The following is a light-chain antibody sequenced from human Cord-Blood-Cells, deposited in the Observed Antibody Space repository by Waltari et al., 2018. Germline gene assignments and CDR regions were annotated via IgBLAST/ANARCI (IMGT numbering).Light chain of an antibody. V-gene: IGKV1-39*01. CDR1: QSISSY. CDR2: AAS. CDR3: QQSYSTPFT. Sequence: DRVTITCRASQSISSYLNWYQQKPGKAPKLLIYAASSMQSGVPSRFSGSGSGTDFTLTISSLQPEDFATYYCQQSYSTPFTFGPGTKVDIK. J-gene: IGKJ3*01.